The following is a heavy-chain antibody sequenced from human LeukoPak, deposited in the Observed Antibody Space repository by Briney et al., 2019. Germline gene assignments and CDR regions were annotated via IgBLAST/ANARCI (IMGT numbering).Heavy chain of an antibody. CDR2: IYYSGST. D-gene: IGHD3-22*01. CDR1: GGSISSYY. V-gene: IGHV4-59*08. CDR3: ARRRYYYDSSGYYFYFDS. J-gene: IGHJ4*02. Sequence: SETLSLTYTASGGSISSYYWNWIRQPPGKGLEWIGYIYYSGSTNYNPSLKSRVTISVDTSKNQFSLKLSSVTAADTAVYFCARRRYYYDSSGYYFYFDSWGQGTLVTVSS.